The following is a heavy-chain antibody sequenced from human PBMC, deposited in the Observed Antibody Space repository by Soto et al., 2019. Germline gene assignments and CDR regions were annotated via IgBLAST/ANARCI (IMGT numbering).Heavy chain of an antibody. Sequence: DVQLVESGGDLVQPGGSLRLSCAASGFTFSAYYMNWVRQAPGKGLEWVANINQDGSQKYYVDSVKGRFTISRDNAKSSLFLEMNSLRAEDTAIYYCTGGSGWDPDYWGQGTLVTVSS. D-gene: IGHD6-19*01. J-gene: IGHJ4*02. CDR3: TGGSGWDPDY. CDR2: INQDGSQK. CDR1: GFTFSAYY. V-gene: IGHV3-7*05.